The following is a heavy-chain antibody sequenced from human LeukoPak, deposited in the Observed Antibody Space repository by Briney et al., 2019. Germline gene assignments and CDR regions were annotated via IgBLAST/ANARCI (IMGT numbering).Heavy chain of an antibody. D-gene: IGHD5-24*01. V-gene: IGHV3-11*01. CDR1: GFTFSDYY. CDR2: ISSSGSTI. Sequence: GGSLRLSCAASGFTFSDYYMSWIRQAPGKGLEWVSYISSSGSTIYYADSVKGRFTISRDNAKNSLYLQMNSLRAEDTAVYYCAGSPEMATIGAFDIWGQGTMVTVSS. J-gene: IGHJ3*02. CDR3: AGSPEMATIGAFDI.